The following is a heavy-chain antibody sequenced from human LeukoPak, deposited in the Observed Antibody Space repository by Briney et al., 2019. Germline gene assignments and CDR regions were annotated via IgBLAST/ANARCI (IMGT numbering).Heavy chain of an antibody. CDR2: IYHSGST. CDR3: ARVSLTRDILSSAGPFDP. J-gene: IGHJ5*02. CDR1: GVSISSGGYS. D-gene: IGHD3-9*01. Sequence: SQTLSLTCAVSGVSISSGGYSWRWLRQPPGKGLEWIGYIYHSGSTYYNPSLKSRVTISVDRSKNQFSLKLSSVTAADTAVYYCARVSLTRDILSSAGPFDPWGQGTLVTVSS. V-gene: IGHV4-30-2*01.